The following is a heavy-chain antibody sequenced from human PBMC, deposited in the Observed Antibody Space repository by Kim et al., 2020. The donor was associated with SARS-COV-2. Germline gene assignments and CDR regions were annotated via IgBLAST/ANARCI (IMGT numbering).Heavy chain of an antibody. CDR1: GYTFTGYG. CDR3: ARDPMATITDAFDI. J-gene: IGHJ3*02. Sequence: ASVKVSCKASGYTFTGYGISWVRQAPGQGLEWMGWINAYNGSTIYAQKLQGRVTMTTDTSTSTAYMELRSLRSDDTAVYYCARDPMATITDAFDIWGQGTMVTVSS. CDR2: INAYNGST. V-gene: IGHV1-18*04. D-gene: IGHD4-4*01.